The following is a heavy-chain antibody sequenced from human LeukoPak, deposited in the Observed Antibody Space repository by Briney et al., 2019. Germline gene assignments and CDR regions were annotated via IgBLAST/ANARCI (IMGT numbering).Heavy chain of an antibody. CDR3: VRVHSGSYQYYYYYYMDV. J-gene: IGHJ6*03. V-gene: IGHV3-21*01. Sequence: GGSLRLSCAASGFTFSSYSMNWVRLAPGKGLEWVSSISGSSSYIYYADSVKGRFTISRDNANNSLYLQMNSLRAEDTAEYYCVRVHSGSYQYYYYYYMDVWGKGTTVTVSS. CDR2: ISGSSSYI. CDR1: GFTFSSYS. D-gene: IGHD1-26*01.